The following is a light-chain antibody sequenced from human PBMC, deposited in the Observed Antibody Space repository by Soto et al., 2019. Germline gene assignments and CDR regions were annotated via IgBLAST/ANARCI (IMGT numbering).Light chain of an antibody. CDR2: EVS. CDR3: SSYAGTSTLM. CDR1: NSDIGTYNF. V-gene: IGLV2-14*01. Sequence: QSALTQAASVSGSPGQSITLSCTGSNSDIGTYNFVSWYQQHTDKAPRLILYEVSNRPSGISSRFSGSKSGNSASLTISGLQPEDEALYFCSSYAGTSTLMFGGGTKLTVL. J-gene: IGLJ3*02.